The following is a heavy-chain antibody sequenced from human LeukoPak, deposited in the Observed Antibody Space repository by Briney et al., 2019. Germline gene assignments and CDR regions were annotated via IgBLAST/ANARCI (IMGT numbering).Heavy chain of an antibody. CDR2: INQDGTEK. CDR1: GFTFTTYW. D-gene: IGHD3-10*01. V-gene: IGHV3-7*01. CDR3: VKVAKYYYGSETYYFFEH. Sequence: GGSLRLCCAASGFTFTTYWMSWVRQLPGKGLEWVANINQDGTEKYYVDSVKGRFTISRDNAKNSLDLQMNSLRVDDTGIYYCVKVAKYYYGSETYYFFEHWGQGTPVTASS. J-gene: IGHJ4*02.